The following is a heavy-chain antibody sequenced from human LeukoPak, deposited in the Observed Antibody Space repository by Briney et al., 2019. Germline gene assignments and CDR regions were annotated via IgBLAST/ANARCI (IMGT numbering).Heavy chain of an antibody. CDR1: GFTFSSYS. CDR2: ISSSSSYI. Sequence: GGSLRLSCAASGFTFSSYSTNWVRQAPGKGLEWVSSISSSSSYIYYADSVKGRFTISRDNAKNSLYLQMNSLRAEDTAVYYCARVWEGYCTNGVCYTFDYWGQGTLVTVSS. J-gene: IGHJ4*02. V-gene: IGHV3-21*01. D-gene: IGHD2-8*01. CDR3: ARVWEGYCTNGVCYTFDY.